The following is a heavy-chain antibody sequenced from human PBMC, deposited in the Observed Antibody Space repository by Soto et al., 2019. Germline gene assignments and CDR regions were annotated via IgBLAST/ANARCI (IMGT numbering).Heavy chain of an antibody. D-gene: IGHD6-19*01. Sequence: PVGSVKISCNGSGYSFTSYWIGWVRQMPWKGLEWMGIIYPGDSDTRYSPSFQGQVTISADKSISTAYLQWSSLKASDTAMYYCARHRYSSGWYPPDDYWGQGTLVTVSS. J-gene: IGHJ4*02. CDR2: IYPGDSDT. CDR3: ARHRYSSGWYPPDDY. V-gene: IGHV5-51*01. CDR1: GYSFTSYW.